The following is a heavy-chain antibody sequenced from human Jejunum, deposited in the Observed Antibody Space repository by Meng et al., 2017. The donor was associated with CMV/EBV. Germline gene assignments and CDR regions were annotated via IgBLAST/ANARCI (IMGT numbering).Heavy chain of an antibody. V-gene: IGHV3-23*01. CDR1: FSGYA. CDR2: IRGSADST. D-gene: IGHD4-17*01. CDR3: TKKAQYGDYTQWFDP. Sequence: FSGYAMTWVRQPLGKGPEWVSTIRGSADSTFYADTVKGRFTISRDNSKNMLFLQMNNLRVEDTALYYCTKKAQYGDYTQWFDPWGQGTLVTVSS. J-gene: IGHJ5*02.